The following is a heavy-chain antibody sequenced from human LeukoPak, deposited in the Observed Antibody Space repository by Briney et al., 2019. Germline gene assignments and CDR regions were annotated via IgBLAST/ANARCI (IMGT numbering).Heavy chain of an antibody. J-gene: IGHJ4*02. Sequence: SETLSLTCAVYGGSFSGFYWTWIRQPPGKGLEWIGEINHVGSTNYNPSLKSRVTISVDTSKNQFSLKLSSVTAADTAVYYCAIYRKMTYYYDSSGYWGQGTLVTVSS. CDR3: AIYRKMTYYYDSSGY. CDR2: INHVGST. D-gene: IGHD3-22*01. CDR1: GGSFSGFY. V-gene: IGHV4-34*01.